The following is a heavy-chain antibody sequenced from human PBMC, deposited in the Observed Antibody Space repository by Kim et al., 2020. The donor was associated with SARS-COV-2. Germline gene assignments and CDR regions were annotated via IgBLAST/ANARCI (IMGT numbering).Heavy chain of an antibody. CDR1: GTSISTPSYY. D-gene: IGHD1-1*01. J-gene: IGHJ4*02. CDR3: AELSALTDVLDF. CDR2: IFYSGAS. V-gene: IGHV4-39*01. Sequence: SETLSLTCTVSGTSISTPSYYWGWFRQSPGKSPECMGHIFYSGASYYTPSIKSRVTVSVDTSESQFSLRLTSVTADDTAVYCCAELSALTDVLDFCGQG.